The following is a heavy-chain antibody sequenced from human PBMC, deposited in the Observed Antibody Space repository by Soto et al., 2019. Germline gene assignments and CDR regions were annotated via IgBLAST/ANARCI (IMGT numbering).Heavy chain of an antibody. J-gene: IGHJ4*02. CDR1: GYTFTSYG. CDR3: ARTPNPKNFDY. CDR2: ISAYNGDT. Sequence: QVQLVQSGDEVKKPGASVKVSCKTSGYTFTSYGISWLRQAPGQGPEWMGWISAYNGDTNYAQILQGRVIMTTDTSTATAYMELRSLRSDDTAVYYCARTPNPKNFDYWGQGTLVTVSS. D-gene: IGHD2-15*01. V-gene: IGHV1-18*01.